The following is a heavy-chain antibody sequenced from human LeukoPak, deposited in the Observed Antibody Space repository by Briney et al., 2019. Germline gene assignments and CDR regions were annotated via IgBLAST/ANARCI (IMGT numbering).Heavy chain of an antibody. CDR2: ISSSSSYI. V-gene: IGHV3-21*01. CDR3: AVTFGGVIADFPFDY. J-gene: IGHJ4*02. CDR1: GFTFSSYS. Sequence: GGSLRLSCAASGFTFSSYSMNWVRQAPGKGLEWVSSISSSSSYIYYADSVKGRFTISRDNAKNSLYLQMNSLRAEDTAVYYCAVTFGGVIADFPFDYWGQGTLVTVSS. D-gene: IGHD3-16*02.